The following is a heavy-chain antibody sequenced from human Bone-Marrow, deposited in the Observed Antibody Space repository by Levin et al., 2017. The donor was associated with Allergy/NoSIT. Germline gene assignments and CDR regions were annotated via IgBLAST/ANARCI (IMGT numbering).Heavy chain of an antibody. CDR3: ARLTGDCSGGPGLSGYFYYSRDV. J-gene: IGHJ6*03. CDR1: GGTFSSHG. CDR2: IIPIFGPP. D-gene: IGHD2-15*01. V-gene: IGHV1-69*13. Sequence: SVKVSCKASGGTFSSHGIAWVRQAPGQGLEWMGGIIPIFGPPNYAQKFQGRVTISADESTNTAYMELSSLRSDDTAVFYCARLTGDCSGGPGLSGYFYYSRDVWGKGTTVTVSS.